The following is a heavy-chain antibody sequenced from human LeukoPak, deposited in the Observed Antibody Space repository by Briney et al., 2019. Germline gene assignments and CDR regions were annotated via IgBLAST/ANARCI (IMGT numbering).Heavy chain of an antibody. J-gene: IGHJ4*02. CDR1: GYTSTGYY. CDR3: ASWRYSSGSVFDY. Sequence: ASVKVSCKASGYTSTGYYMHWVRQAPGQGLEWMGWINPNSGGTNYAQKFQGRVTMTRDTSISTAYMELSRLRSDDTAVYYCASWRYSSGSVFDYWGQGTLVTVSS. V-gene: IGHV1-2*02. CDR2: INPNSGGT. D-gene: IGHD6-19*01.